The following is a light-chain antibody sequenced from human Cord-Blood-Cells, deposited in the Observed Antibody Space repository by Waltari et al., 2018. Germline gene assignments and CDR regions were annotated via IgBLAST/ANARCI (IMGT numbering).Light chain of an antibody. CDR2: DVS. V-gene: IGLV2-14*01. CDR3: SSYTSSSTLV. Sequence: QSALTQPASVSGSPGQSITISCTGTSSVVGGYNYVSWYQQHPGNAPKLMIYDVSNRPSGVSNRFSGSKSGNTASLTISGLHAEDEADYYCSSYTSSSTLVFGTGTKVTVL. CDR1: SSVVGGYNY. J-gene: IGLJ1*01.